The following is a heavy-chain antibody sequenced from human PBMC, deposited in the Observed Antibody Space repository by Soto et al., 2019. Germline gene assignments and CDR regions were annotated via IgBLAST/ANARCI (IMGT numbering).Heavy chain of an antibody. J-gene: IGHJ5*02. D-gene: IGHD3-10*01. CDR1: GGSISSYY. CDR2: IYYSGST. Sequence: QVQLQESGPGLVKPSETLSLTCTVSGGSISSYYWSWIRQPPGKGLAWIGYIYYSGSTNYNPSLKGRVTISVDTSRNQCSLKLSSVTAADTAVYYCARQSYEFGELLYDWFDRLGQGTLVTVSA. V-gene: IGHV4-59*08. CDR3: ARQSYEFGELLYDWFDR.